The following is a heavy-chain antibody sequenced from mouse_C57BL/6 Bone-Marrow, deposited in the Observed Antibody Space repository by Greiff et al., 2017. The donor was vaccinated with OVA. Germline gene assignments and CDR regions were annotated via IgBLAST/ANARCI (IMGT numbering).Heavy chain of an antibody. J-gene: IGHJ1*03. V-gene: IGHV1-15*01. Sequence: VKLMESGAELVRPGASVTLSCKASGYTFTDYEMHWVKQTPVHGLEWIGAIDPETGGTAYNQKFKGKAILTADKSSSTAYMELRSLTSEDSAVYYCTRWYFDVWGTGTTVTVSS. CDR1: GYTFTDYE. CDR2: IDPETGGT. CDR3: TRWYFDV.